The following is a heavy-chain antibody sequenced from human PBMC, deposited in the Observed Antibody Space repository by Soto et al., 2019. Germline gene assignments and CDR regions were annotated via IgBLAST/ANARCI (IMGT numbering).Heavy chain of an antibody. D-gene: IGHD6-19*01. CDR1: GYSIRSLH. CDR3: AKSLWDTSGWKTDY. J-gene: IGHJ4*02. CDR2: IYYSGSI. Sequence: SETLSPTCTFYGYSIRSLHSSCIRQPPGKGLEWIGYIYYSGSINYNPSLKSRVTISVDPSKNQFSLRLSSVTAADTAVYYCAKSLWDTSGWKTDYWGQGTLVTVS. V-gene: IGHV4-59*01.